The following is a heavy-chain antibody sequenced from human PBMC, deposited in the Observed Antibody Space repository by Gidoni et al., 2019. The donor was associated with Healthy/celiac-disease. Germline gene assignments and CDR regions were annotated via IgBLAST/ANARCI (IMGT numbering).Heavy chain of an antibody. CDR2: INHSGST. D-gene: IGHD1-26*01. J-gene: IGHJ4*02. Sequence: QVQLQQWGAGLLKPSETLSLTCAVYGGSFSGYYWSWIRQPPGKGLECIGEINHSGSTNYNPSLKSRGTISVDTSKNQFSLKLSSVTAADTAVYYCAGQVGATQGGGKFDYWGQGTLVTVSS. CDR3: AGQVGATQGGGKFDY. CDR1: GGSFSGYY. V-gene: IGHV4-34*01.